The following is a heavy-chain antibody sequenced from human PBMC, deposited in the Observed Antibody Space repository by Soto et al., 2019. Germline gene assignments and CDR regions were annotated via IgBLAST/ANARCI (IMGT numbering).Heavy chain of an antibody. CDR3: AKVRPPLAVADYYYGMDV. Sequence: EVQLLESGGGLVQPGGSLRLSCAASGFTFSSYAMSWVRQAPGKGLEWVSAISGSGGSTYYADSVKGRFTISRDNSKNTLDLQMNSLRAEDTAVYYCAKVRPPLAVADYYYGMDVWGQGTTVTVSS. CDR1: GFTFSSYA. D-gene: IGHD6-19*01. J-gene: IGHJ6*02. V-gene: IGHV3-23*01. CDR2: ISGSGGST.